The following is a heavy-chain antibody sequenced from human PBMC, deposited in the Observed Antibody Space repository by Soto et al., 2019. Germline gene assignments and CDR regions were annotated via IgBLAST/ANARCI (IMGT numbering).Heavy chain of an antibody. V-gene: IGHV3-30*18. CDR2: ISYDGSNK. J-gene: IGHJ6*02. D-gene: IGHD3-10*01. CDR1: GFTFSSYA. Sequence: QVQLVESGGGVVQPGRSLRLSCAVSGFTFSSYAMHWVRQAPGKGLEWVAVISYDGSNKFYADSVKGRFTISRDNSKNTLYLQMNRLRAEDTAVYYCAKDVLLWLGELVYLGYGMDGWGQGTTVTVSS. CDR3: AKDVLLWLGELVYLGYGMDG.